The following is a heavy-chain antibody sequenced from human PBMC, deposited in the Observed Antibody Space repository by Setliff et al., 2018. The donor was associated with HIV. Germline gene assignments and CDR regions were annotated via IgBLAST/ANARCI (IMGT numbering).Heavy chain of an antibody. V-gene: IGHV1-18*01. CDR2: ISAYNGNT. CDR3: AREAIAWYHYDSSGYSTWFDP. D-gene: IGHD3-22*01. CDR1: GYTFTSYG. Sequence: GASVKVSCKASGYTFTSYGISWVRQASGQGLEWMGWISAYNGNTDYAQELQGRITLTTDTSTSTAYMELRSLRSDDTAVYYCAREAIAWYHYDSSGYSTWFDPWGQGTLVTVSS. J-gene: IGHJ5*02.